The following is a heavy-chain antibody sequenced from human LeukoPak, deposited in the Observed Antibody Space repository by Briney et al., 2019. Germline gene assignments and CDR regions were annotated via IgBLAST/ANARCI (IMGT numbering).Heavy chain of an antibody. D-gene: IGHD6-13*01. Sequence: PGGSLRLSCAASGFTFSSYAMHWVRQAPGKGLEWVAVISYDGSNKYYADSVKGRFTISRDNSKNTLYLQMNSLRAEDTAVYYCARSPSIAAAATTLDYWGQGTLVTVSS. J-gene: IGHJ4*02. CDR3: ARSPSIAAAATTLDY. CDR1: GFTFSSYA. CDR2: ISYDGSNK. V-gene: IGHV3-30*04.